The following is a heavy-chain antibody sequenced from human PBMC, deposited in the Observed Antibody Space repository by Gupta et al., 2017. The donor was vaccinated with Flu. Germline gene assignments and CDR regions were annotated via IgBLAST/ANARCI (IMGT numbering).Heavy chain of an antibody. Sequence: QITLKESGPTLVKPTQTLTLTCTFSGFSLSTSGVGVGWIRQPPGKALEWLALIYWNDDKRYSPSLKSRLTITKDTSKNQVVLTMTNMDPVDTATYYCAHSIGWELLYYYYGMDVWGQGTTVTVSS. CDR1: GFSLSTSGVG. D-gene: IGHD1-26*01. J-gene: IGHJ6*02. CDR2: IYWNDDK. CDR3: AHSIGWELLYYYYGMDV. V-gene: IGHV2-5*01.